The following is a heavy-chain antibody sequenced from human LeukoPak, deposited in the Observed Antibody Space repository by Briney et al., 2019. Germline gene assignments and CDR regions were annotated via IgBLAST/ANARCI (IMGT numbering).Heavy chain of an antibody. CDR3: ARDKIGVFGHYYYMDV. CDR2: IYTSGST. CDR1: GGSISSGSYY. J-gene: IGHJ6*03. D-gene: IGHD6-13*01. Sequence: PSETLSLTCTVSGGSISSGSYYWSWIRQPAGKGLEWIGRIYTSGSTNYNPSLKSRVTISVDTSKNQFSLKLSSVTAADTAVYYCARDKIGVFGHYYYMDVWGKGTTVTVSS. V-gene: IGHV4-61*02.